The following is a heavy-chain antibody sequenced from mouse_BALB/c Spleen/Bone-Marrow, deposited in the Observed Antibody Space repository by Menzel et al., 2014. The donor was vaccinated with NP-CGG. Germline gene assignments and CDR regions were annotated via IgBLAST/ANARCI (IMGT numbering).Heavy chain of an antibody. CDR3: AGAGKVRNAMDY. CDR2: ISGYYGDA. J-gene: IGHJ4*01. CDR1: GYTFTDYA. V-gene: IGHV1S137*01. D-gene: IGHD2-14*01. Sequence: QVQLQQPGAELVRPGVSVKISCKGSGYTFTDYAIHWVKQSHAKSLEWIGLISGYYGDAIHNQKFKGKATMTVDKSSSTAYMDLARLTSEDSAIYYCAGAGKVRNAMDYWGQGTSVTVSS.